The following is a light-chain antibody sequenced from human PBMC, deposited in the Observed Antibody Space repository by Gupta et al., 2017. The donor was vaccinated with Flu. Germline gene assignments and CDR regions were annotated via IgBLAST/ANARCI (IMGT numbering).Light chain of an antibody. CDR1: QSLLHNNRNNY. J-gene: IGKJ2*04. V-gene: IGKV2-28*01. Sequence: VTPRAAASICCRTSQSLLHNNRNNYIDWHLHKAGQSPQLLIYVGSKRSSGVPGRFSGSGSGTDFTLKIRMEAAEDVGVYYIKQALQTPSSVGQGTKLEIK. CDR2: VGS. CDR3: KQALQTPSS.